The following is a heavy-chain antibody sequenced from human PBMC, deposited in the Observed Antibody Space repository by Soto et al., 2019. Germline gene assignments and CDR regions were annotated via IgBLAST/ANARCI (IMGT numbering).Heavy chain of an antibody. J-gene: IGHJ4*02. D-gene: IGHD1-1*01. CDR1: GFTFTSSA. CDR2: IVVDSGNT. CDR3: ARDQNWNDADY. Sequence: SVKVSCKASGFTFTSSAVQWVRQARGQRLEWIGWIVVDSGNTNYAQKFQERVTITRDTSTSTAYMELRSLRSDDTAVYYCARDQNWNDADYWGQGTLVTVSS. V-gene: IGHV1-58*01.